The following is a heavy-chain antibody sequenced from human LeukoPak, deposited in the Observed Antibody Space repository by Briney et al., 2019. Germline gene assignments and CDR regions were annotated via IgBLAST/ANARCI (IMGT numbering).Heavy chain of an antibody. D-gene: IGHD6-13*01. V-gene: IGHV1-2*02. J-gene: IGHJ4*02. CDR3: ARGFSSWYLSPYYLEY. Sequence: ASAKVSCKASGYTFTGYYMHWVRQVPGQALEWMGWINPNSGGTNYAQKFQGRVTMTRDTSTTTAYMELSRLRSDDTAVYYCARGFSSWYLSPYYLEYCGQGTPVTVSS. CDR2: INPNSGGT. CDR1: GYTFTGYY.